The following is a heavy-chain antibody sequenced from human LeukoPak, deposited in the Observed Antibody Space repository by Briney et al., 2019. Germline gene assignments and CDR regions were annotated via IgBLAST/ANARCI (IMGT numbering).Heavy chain of an antibody. Sequence: ASVKVSCKASGYTFTNYHMNWVRQAPGQGLEWMGIINPSGGSTTNAQKFQGRVTITRDTSASTAYMEVSSLRSDDMAVYYCARARYETRIWPKSRYDYYYYMDVWGKGTTVTVSS. CDR2: INPSGGST. V-gene: IGHV1-46*01. CDR3: ARARYETRIWPKSRYDYYYYMDV. CDR1: GYTFTNYH. D-gene: IGHD3-3*01. J-gene: IGHJ6*03.